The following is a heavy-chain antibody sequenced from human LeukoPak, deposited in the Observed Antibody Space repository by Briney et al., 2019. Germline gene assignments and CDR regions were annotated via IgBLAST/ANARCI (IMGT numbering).Heavy chain of an antibody. CDR1: GFTVSSNY. J-gene: IGHJ4*02. CDR2: IYSGGST. CDR3: ARGKDIVGATALNY. V-gene: IGHV3-53*01. Sequence: GGSLRLSCAASGFTVSSNYMSWVRQAPGKGLEWVSVIYSGGSTYYADSVKGRFTISRDNSKNTLYLQMNSLRAEDTAVYYCARGKDIVGATALNYWGQGTLVTVSS. D-gene: IGHD1-26*01.